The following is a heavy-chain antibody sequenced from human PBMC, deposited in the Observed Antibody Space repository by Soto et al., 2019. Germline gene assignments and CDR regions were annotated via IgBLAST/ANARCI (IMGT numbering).Heavy chain of an antibody. CDR3: ASTRGYSYGYDY. J-gene: IGHJ4*02. D-gene: IGHD5-18*01. CDR2: IYSGGST. V-gene: IGHV3-66*01. CDR1: GFTVSSNY. Sequence: EVQLVESGGGLVQPGGSLRLSCAASGFTVSSNYMSWVRQAPGKGLEWVSVIYSGGSTYYADSVKGRFTISRDNSKNTLYLRMNSLRAEDTAVYYCASTRGYSYGYDYWGQGTLVTVSS.